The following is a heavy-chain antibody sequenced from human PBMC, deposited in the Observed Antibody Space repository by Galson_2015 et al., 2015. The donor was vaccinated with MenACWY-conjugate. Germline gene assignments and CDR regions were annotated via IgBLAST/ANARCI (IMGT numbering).Heavy chain of an antibody. CDR3: LRGNSGYGNFDG. CDR2: SKHDGSET. CDR1: GFTFSYYW. V-gene: IGHV3-74*01. Sequence: SLRLSCAASGFTFSYYWMHWVRQVPGKGLEWVSRSKHDGSETYYADSVKGRFTVSRDNVKNTLYLQMNGLRAEDTAIYYCLRGNSGYGNFDGWAQGTLFTASS. D-gene: IGHD5-12*01. J-gene: IGHJ4*01.